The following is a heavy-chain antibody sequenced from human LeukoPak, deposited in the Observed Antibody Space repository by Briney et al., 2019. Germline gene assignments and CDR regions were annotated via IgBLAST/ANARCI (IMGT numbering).Heavy chain of an antibody. V-gene: IGHV3-23*01. CDR3: AKDATAMVKYCFDY. CDR1: GCTFSSYA. Sequence: GGSLRLSCAASGCTFSSYAMSWVRQAPGKGLEWGSVISGSGGSTYYADSVKGRFTISRDNFKNTLYLQMNSLRAEDTAVYYCAKDATAMVKYCFDYWGQGTLVTVSS. D-gene: IGHD5-18*01. CDR2: ISGSGGST. J-gene: IGHJ4*02.